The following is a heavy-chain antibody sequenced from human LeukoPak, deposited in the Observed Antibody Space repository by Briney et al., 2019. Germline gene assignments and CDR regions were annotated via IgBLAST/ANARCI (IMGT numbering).Heavy chain of an antibody. CDR3: ARGISAPGRTFHFDC. CDR2: INHSGST. D-gene: IGHD6-13*01. Sequence: PSETLSLTCAVYGGSFSGYYWSWIRQPPGKGLEWIGEINHSGSTNYNQSLKSRVTISVDTSKNQFSLKLTSVTAADTAVYYCARGISAPGRTFHFDCWGQGTLATVSS. CDR1: GGSFSGYY. V-gene: IGHV4-34*01. J-gene: IGHJ4*02.